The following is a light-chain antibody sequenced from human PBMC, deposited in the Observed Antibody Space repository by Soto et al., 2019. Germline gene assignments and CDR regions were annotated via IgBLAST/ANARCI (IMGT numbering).Light chain of an antibody. CDR2: DAS. Sequence: DIQMTQSPSPLSASVGDRVTITCRASQSISSWLAWYQQKPGKAPKLLIYDASSLESGDPSRFSGSGSGTELTLTISSLQPDDFATYYCQQYNSYPYTCGRGTKLEIK. J-gene: IGKJ2*01. V-gene: IGKV1-5*01. CDR1: QSISSW. CDR3: QQYNSYPYT.